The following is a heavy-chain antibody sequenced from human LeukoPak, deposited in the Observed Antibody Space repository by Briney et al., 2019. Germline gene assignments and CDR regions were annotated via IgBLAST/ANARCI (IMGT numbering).Heavy chain of an antibody. J-gene: IGHJ4*02. CDR3: ARAVGSFDWLPLFDY. D-gene: IGHD3-9*01. CDR2: ISSSSDYI. Sequence: PGGSLRLSCAASGFTFNNYIMNWVRQAPGKGLEWVSSISSSSDYIYYADSVKGRFTISRDNAKNSLYLQMNSLRAEDMAVYYCARAVGSFDWLPLFDYWGQGTLVTVSS. V-gene: IGHV3-21*01. CDR1: GFTFNNYI.